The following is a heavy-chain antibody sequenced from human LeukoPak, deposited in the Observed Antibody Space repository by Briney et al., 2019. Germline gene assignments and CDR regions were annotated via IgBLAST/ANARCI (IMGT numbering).Heavy chain of an antibody. Sequence: GGSLRRYCAASGFTFSSYTMNWVRQAPEKGLEWVSSISGSSRHKYYADSVKGRFTISRANAKNSLYLQMNSLRAEDTAVYYCARTANFAAGYYIDYWGQGTLVTVSS. CDR3: ARTANFAAGYYIDY. J-gene: IGHJ4*02. D-gene: IGHD6-13*01. CDR2: ISGSSRHK. CDR1: GFTFSSYT. V-gene: IGHV3-21*01.